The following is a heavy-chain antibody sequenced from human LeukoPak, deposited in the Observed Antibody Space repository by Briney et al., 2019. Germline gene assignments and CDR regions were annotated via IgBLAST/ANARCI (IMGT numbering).Heavy chain of an antibody. J-gene: IGHJ4*02. Sequence: GGSLRLSCAASGFTFSDFGMTWVRQAPGKGLEWVSYISSSSLSIYYADSVKGRFTVSRDNARNSLYLQMNSLRAEDTAMYYCARDATPTQLWFRGSFDYWGLGALVTVAS. CDR3: ARDATPTQLWFRGSFDY. CDR2: ISSSSLSI. D-gene: IGHD5-18*01. V-gene: IGHV3-48*01. CDR1: GFTFSDFG.